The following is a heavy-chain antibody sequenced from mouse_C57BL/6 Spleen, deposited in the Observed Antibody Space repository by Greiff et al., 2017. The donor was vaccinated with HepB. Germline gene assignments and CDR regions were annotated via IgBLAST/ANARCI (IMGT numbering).Heavy chain of an antibody. V-gene: IGHV1-9*01. CDR2: ILPGSGST. Sequence: QVQLQQSGAELMKPGASVKLSCKATGYTFTGYWIEWVKQRPGHGLEWIGEILPGSGSTNYNEKFKGKATFTADTSSNTAYMQLRSLTTEDSAIYYCARTSTYYGSSSYYFDDWGQGTTLTVSS. CDR1: GYTFTGYW. D-gene: IGHD1-1*01. CDR3: ARTSTYYGSSSYYFDD. J-gene: IGHJ2*01.